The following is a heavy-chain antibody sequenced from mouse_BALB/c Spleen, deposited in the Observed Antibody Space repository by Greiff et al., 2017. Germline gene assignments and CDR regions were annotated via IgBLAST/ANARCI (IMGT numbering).Heavy chain of an antibody. CDR1: GFTFSSYG. CDR2: ISSGGSYT. D-gene: IGHD1-1*01. J-gene: IGHJ3*01. CDR3: TRPHPFYGPFAY. V-gene: IGHV5-6*02. Sequence: EVMLVESGGDLVKPGGSLKLSCAASGFTFSSYGMSWVRQTPDKRLEWVATISSGGSYTYYPDSVKGRFTISRDNAKNTLYLQMSSLKSEATAMYYCTRPHPFYGPFAYWGQGTLVTVSA.